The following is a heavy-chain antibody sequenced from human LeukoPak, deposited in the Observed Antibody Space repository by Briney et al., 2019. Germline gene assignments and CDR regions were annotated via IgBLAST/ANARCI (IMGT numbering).Heavy chain of an antibody. J-gene: IGHJ3*02. D-gene: IGHD3-22*01. CDR1: GGSISSGDYY. CDR3: ARQRYYYDSSGYYAPDAFDI. Sequence: SETLSLTCTVSGGSISSGDYYWSWIRQPPGKGLEWIGYIYYSGSTNYNPSLKSRVTISVDTSKNQFSLKLSSVTAADTAVYYCARQRYYYDSSGYYAPDAFDIWGQGTMVTVSS. CDR2: IYYSGST. V-gene: IGHV4-61*08.